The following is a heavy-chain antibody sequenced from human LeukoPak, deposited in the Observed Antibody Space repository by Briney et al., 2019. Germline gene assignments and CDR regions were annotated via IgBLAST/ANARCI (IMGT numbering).Heavy chain of an antibody. Sequence: SVKVSCKASGYTXTDYYIHWVRQAPGQGLEWMGWINPNSGGTKYAQKFQGRVTMTTDTSISTAYMEMSRLTSDDTAVYYCARDAHNGYEFHDWFDPWGQGALVTVSS. V-gene: IGHV1-2*02. J-gene: IGHJ5*02. D-gene: IGHD5-12*01. CDR2: INPNSGGT. CDR3: ARDAHNGYEFHDWFDP. CDR1: GYTXTDYY.